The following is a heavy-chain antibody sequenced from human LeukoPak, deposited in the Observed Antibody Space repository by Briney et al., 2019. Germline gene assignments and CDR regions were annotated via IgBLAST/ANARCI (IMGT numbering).Heavy chain of an antibody. Sequence: ASVKVSCKASGYTFTSYAMNWVRQAPGQGLEWMGWINTNTGNPTYAQGFTGRFVFSLDTSVSTAYLQISSLKAEDTAVYYCARDYDFWSGYYSTLRGYFDYWGQGTLVTVSS. V-gene: IGHV7-4-1*02. CDR2: INTNTGNP. CDR1: GYTFTSYA. J-gene: IGHJ4*02. D-gene: IGHD3-3*01. CDR3: ARDYDFWSGYYSTLRGYFDY.